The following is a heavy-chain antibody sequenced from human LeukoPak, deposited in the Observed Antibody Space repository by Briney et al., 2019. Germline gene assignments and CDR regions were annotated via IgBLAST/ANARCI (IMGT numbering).Heavy chain of an antibody. CDR3: ARGGNTDYGDYGMDV. J-gene: IGHJ6*02. CDR1: GYTFTGCY. V-gene: IGHV1-2*02. D-gene: IGHD4-17*01. Sequence: ASVKVSCKASGYTFTGCYMHWVRQAPGQGLEWMGWINPNSGGTNYAQKFQGRVTMTRDTSISTAYMELSRLRSDDTAVYYCARGGNTDYGDYGMDVWGQGTTVTVSS. CDR2: INPNSGGT.